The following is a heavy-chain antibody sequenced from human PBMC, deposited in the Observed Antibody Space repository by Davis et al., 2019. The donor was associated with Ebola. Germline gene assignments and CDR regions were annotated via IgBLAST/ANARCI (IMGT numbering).Heavy chain of an antibody. J-gene: IGHJ6*02. CDR3: ARGQGYYYYYGMDV. CDR1: GGSISSSSYY. CDR2: IYYSGST. V-gene: IGHV4-39*01. Sequence: SETLSLTCTVSGGSISSSSYYWGWIRQPPGKGLEWIGSIYYSGSTYYNPSLKSRVTISVDTSKNQFSLKLSSVTAADTAVYYCARGQGYYYYYGMDVWGQGTTVTVSS.